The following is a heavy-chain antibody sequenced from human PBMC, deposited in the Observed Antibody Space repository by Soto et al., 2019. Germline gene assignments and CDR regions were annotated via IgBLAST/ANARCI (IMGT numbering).Heavy chain of an antibody. D-gene: IGHD1-1*01. J-gene: IGHJ4*02. Sequence: EEQLVESGGGLVQPGGSLRLSCAASGFALSSYWMHWVRQTPGKGPVWVSRIYNDGSRTAYADSVKGRFTISRDNAKNTMYLQMSSLTVEDTAVYYCARDLSGDTTPYFDLWGQGTLVTVSS. CDR2: IYNDGSRT. CDR3: ARDLSGDTTPYFDL. V-gene: IGHV3-74*01. CDR1: GFALSSYW.